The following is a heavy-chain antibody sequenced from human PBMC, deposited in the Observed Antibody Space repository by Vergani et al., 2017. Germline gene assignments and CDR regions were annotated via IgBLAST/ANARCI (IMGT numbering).Heavy chain of an antibody. D-gene: IGHD3-3*01. CDR2: IYDSGST. J-gene: IGHJ5*02. CDR3: ARLNVYYDFWSGYLDLNWFDP. CDR1: GGSISSSSYY. V-gene: IGHV4-39*07. Sequence: QLQLQESGPGLVQPSETLSLTCTVSGGSISSSSYYWGWIRQPPGKGLEWIGSIYDSGSTYYNLSLKSRVTISVDPSTNQFSLKLSSVTAADTAVYYCARLNVYYDFWSGYLDLNWFDPWGQGTLVTVSS.